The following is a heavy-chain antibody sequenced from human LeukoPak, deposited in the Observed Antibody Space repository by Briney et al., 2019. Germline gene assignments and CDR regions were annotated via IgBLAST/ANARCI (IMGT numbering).Heavy chain of an antibody. CDR2: IKQDGSEK. CDR3: ARAKGSYYYGMDV. Sequence: GGSLRLSCAASGFTFSSYWMSWVRQAPGKGLEWVANIKQDGSEKYYVDSVKGRFTISRDNAKNSLYPQMNSLRAEDTAVYYCARAKGSYYYGMDVWGQGTTVTVSS. V-gene: IGHV3-7*01. J-gene: IGHJ6*02. CDR1: GFTFSSYW.